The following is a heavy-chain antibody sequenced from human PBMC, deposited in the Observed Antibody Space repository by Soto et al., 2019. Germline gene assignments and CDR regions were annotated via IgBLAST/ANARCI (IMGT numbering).Heavy chain of an antibody. CDR2: IDPSDSQT. Sequence: PGESLKISCKGSGYSFAGYWITWVRQKPGKGLEWMGRIDPSDSQTYYSPSFRGHVTISATKSITTVFLQWSSLRASDTAMYYCARQIYDSDNGPNFQYYFDSWGQGTSVTVSS. J-gene: IGHJ4*02. D-gene: IGHD3-22*01. CDR1: GYSFAGYW. V-gene: IGHV5-10-1*01. CDR3: ARQIYDSDNGPNFQYYFDS.